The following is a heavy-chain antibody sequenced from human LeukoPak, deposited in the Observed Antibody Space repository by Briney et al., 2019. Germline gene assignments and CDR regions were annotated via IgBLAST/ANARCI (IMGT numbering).Heavy chain of an antibody. V-gene: IGHV4-34*01. CDR2: INHSGST. D-gene: IGHD2-2*01. CDR1: GGSFSGYY. Sequence: SETLSLTCAVYGGSFSGYYWSWIRQPPAKGLEWIGEINHSGSTNYNPSLKSRVTISVDTSKNQFSLKLSSVTAADTAVYYCARFCVVPAAHKKYNWFDPWGQGTLVTVSS. CDR3: ARFCVVPAAHKKYNWFDP. J-gene: IGHJ5*02.